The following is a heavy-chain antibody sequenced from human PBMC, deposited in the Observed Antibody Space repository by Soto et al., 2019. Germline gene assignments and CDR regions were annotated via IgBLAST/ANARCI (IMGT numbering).Heavy chain of an antibody. CDR1: GYTFTSYD. V-gene: IGHV1-8*01. J-gene: IGHJ4*02. Sequence: QVQLVQSGAEVKKPGASVKVSCKASGYTFTSYDINWVRQATGQGLEWMGWMNPNSGNTGYAQKFQGRVTMTRNTSISTAYIELSSLRSEDTAVYYCARGLLRYFDHHPDYWGQGTLVTVSS. CDR2: MNPNSGNT. D-gene: IGHD3-9*01. CDR3: ARGLLRYFDHHPDY.